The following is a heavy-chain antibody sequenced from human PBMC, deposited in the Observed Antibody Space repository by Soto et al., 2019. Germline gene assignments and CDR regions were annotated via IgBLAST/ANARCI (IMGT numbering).Heavy chain of an antibody. D-gene: IGHD3-10*01. Sequence: QVQLQESGPGLVKPSETLSLTCTVSGGSISSYYWSWVRQPPGKGLEWIGYIYYSGSTNYNPSLKSRVTTSVDTSKNRFSLKLSSVTAADTAVYYCARRYGGAFDIWGQGTMVTVSS. CDR3: ARRYGGAFDI. CDR2: IYYSGST. V-gene: IGHV4-59*08. J-gene: IGHJ3*02. CDR1: GGSISSYY.